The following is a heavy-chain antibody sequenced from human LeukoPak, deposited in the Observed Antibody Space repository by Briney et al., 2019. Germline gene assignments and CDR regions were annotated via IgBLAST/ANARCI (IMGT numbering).Heavy chain of an antibody. CDR2: ISSSSSYI. CDR1: GFTFSSYS. D-gene: IGHD3-10*01. Sequence: GGSLRLSCAAAGFTFSSYSMNWVRQAPGKGLEWVSSISSSSSYIYYADSVKGRFTISRDNAKNSLYLQMNSLRAEDTAVYYYARDGGLLWFGELYYFDYWGQGTLVTVSS. V-gene: IGHV3-21*01. J-gene: IGHJ4*02. CDR3: ARDGGLLWFGELYYFDY.